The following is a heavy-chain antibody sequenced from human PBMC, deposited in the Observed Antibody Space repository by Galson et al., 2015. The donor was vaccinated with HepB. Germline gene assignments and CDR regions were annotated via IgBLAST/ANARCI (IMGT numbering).Heavy chain of an antibody. CDR2: ISPYNRNI. Sequence: SVKVSCKASGYTFSTYSITWVQQAPGQGLEWMGWISPYNRNINYAQKFQDRVTMTTDTSTSTAFMELRSLRSDDMAVYYCARGALVVVVGATQNNWFGPWGQGTLVTVSS. V-gene: IGHV1-18*03. CDR1: GYTFSTYS. J-gene: IGHJ5*02. D-gene: IGHD2-15*01. CDR3: ARGALVVVVGATQNNWFGP.